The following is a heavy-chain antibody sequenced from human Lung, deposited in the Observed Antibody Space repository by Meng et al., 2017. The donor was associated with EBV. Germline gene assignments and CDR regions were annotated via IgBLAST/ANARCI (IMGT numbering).Heavy chain of an antibody. V-gene: IGHV6-1*01. J-gene: IGHJ2*01. CDR1: GDSVSRSSAA. Sequence: QAQLQQSGPGLAMPSQTLSLTCVISGDSVSRSSAAWTWIRQSPSRGLEWLGRTYYRSKWYNDYAVFVKSRITINPDTSKNQFSLQLNSVTPEDTAVYYCARGATSVFDLWGRGTLVTVSS. CDR3: ARGATSVFDL. CDR2: TYYRSKWYN.